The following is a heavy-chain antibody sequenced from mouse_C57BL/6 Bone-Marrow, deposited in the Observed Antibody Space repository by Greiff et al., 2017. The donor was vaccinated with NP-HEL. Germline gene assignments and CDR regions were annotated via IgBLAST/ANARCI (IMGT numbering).Heavy chain of an antibody. CDR3: ARPDYDGASV. V-gene: IGHV5-9*01. Sequence: DVQLQESGGGLVKPGGSLKLSCAASGFTFSSYTMSWVRQTPEKRLEWVATISGGGGNTYYPDSVKGRFTISRDNAKNTLYLQMSSLRSEDTALYYCARPDYDGASVWGTGTTVTVSS. CDR2: ISGGGGNT. J-gene: IGHJ1*03. CDR1: GFTFSSYT. D-gene: IGHD2-4*01.